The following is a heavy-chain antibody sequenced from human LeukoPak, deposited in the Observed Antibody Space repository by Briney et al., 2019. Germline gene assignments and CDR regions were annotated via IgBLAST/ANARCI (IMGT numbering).Heavy chain of an antibody. CDR2: IKQDGSEK. D-gene: IGHD5-18*01. CDR1: GFNFSSYV. CDR3: ARRATTERGHSYGLDY. V-gene: IGHV3-7*01. Sequence: GGSLRLSCEASGFNFSSYVMSWVRQAPGKGLEWVANIKQDGSEKYYVDSVKGRFTISRDNAKNSLYLQMNSLRAEDTAVYYCARRATTERGHSYGLDYWGQGTLVTVSS. J-gene: IGHJ4*02.